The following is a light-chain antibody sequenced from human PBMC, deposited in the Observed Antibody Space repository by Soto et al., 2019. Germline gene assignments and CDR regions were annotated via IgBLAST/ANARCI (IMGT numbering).Light chain of an antibody. CDR3: QQYNRYRWA. CDR2: DAY. CDR1: QTIRSW. Sequence: VQMTQSPSTLSVSVGDRVTITCRASQTIRSWLAWYQEKPGKATKLLIYDAYSLESGVPSRFSGSGSGTEFTLTISSLQPDDFATYYCQQYNRYRWAFGQGTKVDI. V-gene: IGKV1-5*03. J-gene: IGKJ1*01.